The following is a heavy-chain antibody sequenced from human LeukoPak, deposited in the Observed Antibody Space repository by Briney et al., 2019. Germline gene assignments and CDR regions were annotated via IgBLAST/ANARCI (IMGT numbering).Heavy chain of an antibody. CDR2: IMPILGIA. CDR1: GGTFISYA. Sequence: ASVKVSCKASGGTFISYAISWVRQAPGRGLEWMGRIMPILGIANYAQKFQGRVTITADKSTSTAYMELSSLRSEDTAVYYCARDTLYCSSTSCYLGGFQDNWFDPWGQGTLVTVSS. V-gene: IGHV1-69*04. J-gene: IGHJ5*02. D-gene: IGHD2-2*01. CDR3: ARDTLYCSSTSCYLGGFQDNWFDP.